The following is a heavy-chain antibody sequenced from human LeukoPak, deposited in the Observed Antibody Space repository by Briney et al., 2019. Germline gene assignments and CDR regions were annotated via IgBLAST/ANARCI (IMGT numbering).Heavy chain of an antibody. V-gene: IGHV1-2*02. CDR2: INPNSGDT. Sequence: ASVKVSCKASGYTFTDYYIHWVRQAPGQGLEWMGWINPNSGDTNYAQKFQGRVTMTGDTSISTAYMELSRLRSDDTAVYYCARETVPAIAAPRGLNYWGQGTLVTVSS. CDR1: GYTFTDYY. CDR3: ARETVPAIAAPRGLNY. J-gene: IGHJ4*02. D-gene: IGHD6-13*01.